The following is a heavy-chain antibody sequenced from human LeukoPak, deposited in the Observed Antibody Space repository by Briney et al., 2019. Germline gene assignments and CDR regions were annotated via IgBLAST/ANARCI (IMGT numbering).Heavy chain of an antibody. Sequence: GESLKISCKGSGYSFTSYWIGWVRQMPGKGLEWMGIIYPGDSDTRYSPSFQGQVTISADKSISTAYLQWSSLKASDTAMYHCARHGDTAIPDDYGMDVWGKGTTVTVSS. D-gene: IGHD5-18*01. V-gene: IGHV5-51*01. CDR2: IYPGDSDT. CDR3: ARHGDTAIPDDYGMDV. CDR1: GYSFTSYW. J-gene: IGHJ6*04.